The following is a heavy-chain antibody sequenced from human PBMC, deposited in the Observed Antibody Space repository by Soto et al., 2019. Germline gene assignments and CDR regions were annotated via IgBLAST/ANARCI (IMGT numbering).Heavy chain of an antibody. D-gene: IGHD5-12*01. CDR2: ISSSSSYI. CDR1: GFTFSSYS. V-gene: IGHV3-21*01. J-gene: IGHJ4*02. Sequence: EVQLVESGGGLVKPGESLRLSCAASGFTFSSYSMNWVRQAPGKGLEWVSSISSSSSYIYYADSVKGRFTISRDNAKNSLYLQTNSLRAEDTAVYYCAREVSKYSGYDFDYWGQGTLVTVSS. CDR3: AREVSKYSGYDFDY.